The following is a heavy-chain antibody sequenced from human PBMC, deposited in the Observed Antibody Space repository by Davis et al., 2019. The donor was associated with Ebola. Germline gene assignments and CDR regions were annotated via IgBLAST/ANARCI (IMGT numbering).Heavy chain of an antibody. J-gene: IGHJ1*01. CDR3: ARGPAVPAVMWYFHH. CDR1: GGSFSGYY. V-gene: IGHV4-34*01. D-gene: IGHD2-2*01. Sequence: MPLETLSLTCAVYGGSFSGYYWSWIRQPPGKGLEWIGEINHSGSTNYNPSLKSRVTISVDTSKNQFSLKLSSVTAADTAVYYCARGPAVPAVMWYFHHWGQGTLVTVSS. CDR2: INHSGST.